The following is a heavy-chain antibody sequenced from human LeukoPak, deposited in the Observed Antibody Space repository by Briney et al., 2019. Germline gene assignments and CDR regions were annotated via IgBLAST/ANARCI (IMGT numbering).Heavy chain of an antibody. CDR1: GGTFSSYA. CDR2: IIPIFGTA. D-gene: IGHD5-12*01. J-gene: IGHJ4*02. Sequence: GASVKVSCKASGGTFSSYAISWVRQAPGQGLEWMGGIIPIFGTANYAQKFQGRVTITTDESTSTAYMELSSLRSEDTAVYYCARARYSGYDPTLVYWGQGTLVTVSS. V-gene: IGHV1-69*05. CDR3: ARARYSGYDPTLVY.